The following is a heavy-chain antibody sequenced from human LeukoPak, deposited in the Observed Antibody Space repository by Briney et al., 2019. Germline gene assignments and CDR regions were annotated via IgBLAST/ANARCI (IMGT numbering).Heavy chain of an antibody. CDR2: IYHSGST. V-gene: IGHV4-30-2*01. Sequence: SETLSLTCTVSGGSISSGGYYWSWIRQPPGKGLEWIGYIYHSGSTYYNPSLKSRVTISVDRSKNQFSLKLSSVTAADTAVYYCARATLVVPAARSSGWYYFDYWGQGTLVTVSS. CDR3: ARATLVVPAARSSGWYYFDY. D-gene: IGHD2-2*01. J-gene: IGHJ4*02. CDR1: GGSISSGGYY.